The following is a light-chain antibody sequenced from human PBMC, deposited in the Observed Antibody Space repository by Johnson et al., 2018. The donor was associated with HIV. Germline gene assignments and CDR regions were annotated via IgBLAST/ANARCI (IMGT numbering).Light chain of an antibody. J-gene: IGLJ1*01. V-gene: IGLV1-51*02. Sequence: QSVLTQPPSVSAAPGQKVTISCSGSSSNIGNNYVSWYRQLPGTAPQLLIFENNKRPSGIPDRFSGSKSGTSATLGITGLQTGDEADYYCGAWDSSLNAYVFGTGTKVTVL. CDR2: ENN. CDR3: GAWDSSLNAYV. CDR1: SSNIGNNY.